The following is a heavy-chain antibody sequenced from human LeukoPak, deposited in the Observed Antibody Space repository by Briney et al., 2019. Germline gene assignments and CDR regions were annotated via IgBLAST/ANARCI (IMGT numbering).Heavy chain of an antibody. Sequence: SETLSLTCAVYGGSFSGHYWSWIRQPPGKGLEWIGEVSHSSNTNYSPSLKSRVSISVGTSKNQFSLRLSSVTAADTAVYYCARRRDWNDVLDYWGQGTLVTVSS. CDR2: VSHSSNT. D-gene: IGHD1-1*01. V-gene: IGHV4-34*01. J-gene: IGHJ4*02. CDR1: GGSFSGHY. CDR3: ARRRDWNDVLDY.